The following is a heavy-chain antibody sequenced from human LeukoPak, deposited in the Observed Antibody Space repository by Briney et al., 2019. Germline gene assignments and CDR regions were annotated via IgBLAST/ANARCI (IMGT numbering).Heavy chain of an antibody. J-gene: IGHJ6*03. D-gene: IGHD2-2*01. V-gene: IGHV4-34*01. CDR2: INHSGSI. Sequence: PSETLSLTCAVYGGSFSGYYWSWIRQPPGRGLEWIGEINHSGSINYNSSLKSRVSISVDTSKNQFSLKLSSVTAADTAVYYCARTTEGYCRSTSCYDFSYSYYMDVWGKGTTVTISS. CDR1: GGSFSGYY. CDR3: ARTTEGYCRSTSCYDFSYSYYMDV.